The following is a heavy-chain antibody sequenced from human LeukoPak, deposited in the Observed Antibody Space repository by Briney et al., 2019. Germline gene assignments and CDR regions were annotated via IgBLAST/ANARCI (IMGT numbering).Heavy chain of an antibody. V-gene: IGHV4-39*07. J-gene: IGHJ4*02. CDR3: ARGVTYYYDSSGYYYLFDY. Sequence: PSETLSLTCTVSGGSIRSSTYYWGWIRQPPGKGLEWIGSIYYSGSTYYNPSLKSRVTISVDTSKNQFSLKLRSVTAADTAVYYCARGVTYYYDSSGYYYLFDYWGQGTLVTVSS. D-gene: IGHD3-22*01. CDR2: IYYSGST. CDR1: GGSIRSSTYY.